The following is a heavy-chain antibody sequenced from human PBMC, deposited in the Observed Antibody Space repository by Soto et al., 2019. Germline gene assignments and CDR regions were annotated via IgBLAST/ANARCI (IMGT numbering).Heavy chain of an antibody. CDR2: RNPNSGKT. CDR3: ARRGYSSSWYYYYYYGMDV. D-gene: IGHD6-13*01. Sequence: QVQLVQSGAEVKKPGASVKVSCKASGYTFTSYDINWVRQATGQGLGGMGWRNPNSGKTGYAQSFKGRVTLARNTSISTAYMELSSLRSEDTAVYYCARRGYSSSWYYYYYYGMDVWGQGTTVTVSS. CDR1: GYTFTSYD. V-gene: IGHV1-8*01. J-gene: IGHJ6*02.